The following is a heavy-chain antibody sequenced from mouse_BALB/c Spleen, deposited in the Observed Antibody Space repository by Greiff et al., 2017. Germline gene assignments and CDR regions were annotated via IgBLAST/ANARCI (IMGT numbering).Heavy chain of an antibody. V-gene: IGHV1-9*01. CDR2: ILPGSGST. Sequence: VQLVESGAELMKPGASVKISCKATGYTFSSYWIEWVKQRPGHGLEWIGEILPGSGSTNYNEKFKGKATFTADTSSNTAYMQLSSLTSEDSAVYYCARRDPSFAYWGQGTLVTVSA. D-gene: IGHD3-3*01. CDR1: GYTFSSYW. J-gene: IGHJ3*01. CDR3: ARRDPSFAY.